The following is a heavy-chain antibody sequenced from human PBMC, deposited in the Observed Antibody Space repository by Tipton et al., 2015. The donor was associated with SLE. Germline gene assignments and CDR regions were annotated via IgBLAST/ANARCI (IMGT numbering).Heavy chain of an antibody. CDR3: ARARLGTAFDI. CDR2: IYSGGNT. CDR1: GFTVSSNY. J-gene: IGHJ3*02. D-gene: IGHD7-27*01. V-gene: IGHV3-53*04. Sequence: LSLTCAASGFTVSSNYMSWVRQAPGKGLEWVSVIYSGGNTYYADSVKGRFTISRHNSKNTLYLQMNSLRAEDTAVYYCARARLGTAFDIWGQGTMVTVSS.